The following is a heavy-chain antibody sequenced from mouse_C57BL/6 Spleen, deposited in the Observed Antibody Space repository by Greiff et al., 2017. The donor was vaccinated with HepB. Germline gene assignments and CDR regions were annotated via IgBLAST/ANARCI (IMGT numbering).Heavy chain of an antibody. CDR1: GFNIKDDY. CDR3: TTDGSSPFAY. D-gene: IGHD1-1*01. CDR2: IDPENGDT. V-gene: IGHV14-4*01. Sequence: EVQLQQSGAELVRPGASVKLSCTASGFNIKDDYMHWVKQRPEQGLEWIGWIDPENGDTEYASKFQGKATITADTSSNTAYLQLSSLTSEDTAVYSCTTDGSSPFAYWGQGTLVTVSA. J-gene: IGHJ3*01.